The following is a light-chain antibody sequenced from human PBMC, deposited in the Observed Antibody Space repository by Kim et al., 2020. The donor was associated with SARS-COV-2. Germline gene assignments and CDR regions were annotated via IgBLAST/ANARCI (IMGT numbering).Light chain of an antibody. CDR2: QDS. V-gene: IGLV3-1*01. J-gene: IGLJ2*01. CDR3: QAWDSSTYVV. CDR1: KLGDKY. Sequence: SYELTQPPSVSVSPGQTASITCSGDKLGDKYACWYQQKPGQSPVLVIYQDSKRPSGIPERFSGSNSGNTATLTISGTQAMDEADYYSQAWDSSTYVVFGG.